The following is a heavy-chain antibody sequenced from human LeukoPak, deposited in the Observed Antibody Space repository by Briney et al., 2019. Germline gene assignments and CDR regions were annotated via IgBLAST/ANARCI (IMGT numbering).Heavy chain of an antibody. Sequence: GGSLRLSCAASGFTFSSYGMHWVRQAPGKGLEWVAVISYDGSNKYYADSVKGRFTISRDNSKNTLYLQMNSLRAEDTAVYYCAKDKDFDIWGQGTMVTVSS. CDR1: GFTFSSYG. J-gene: IGHJ3*02. CDR3: AKDKDFDI. V-gene: IGHV3-30*18. CDR2: ISYDGSNK.